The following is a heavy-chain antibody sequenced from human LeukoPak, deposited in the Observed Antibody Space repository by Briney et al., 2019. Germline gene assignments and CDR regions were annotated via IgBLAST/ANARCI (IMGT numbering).Heavy chain of an antibody. J-gene: IGHJ4*02. CDR2: ISSSSSTI. CDR3: ARDGGITMVRGVIPPDGFDY. D-gene: IGHD3-10*01. V-gene: IGHV3-48*04. CDR1: GFTFSSYS. Sequence: GGSLRLSCAASGFTFSSYSMNWVRQAPGKGLEWVSYISSSSSTIYYADSVKGRFTISRDNAKNSLYLQMNSLRAEDTAVYYCARDGGITMVRGVIPPDGFDYWGQGTLVTVSS.